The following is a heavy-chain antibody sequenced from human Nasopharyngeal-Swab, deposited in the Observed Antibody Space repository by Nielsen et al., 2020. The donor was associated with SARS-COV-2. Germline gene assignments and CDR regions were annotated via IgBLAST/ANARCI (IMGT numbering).Heavy chain of an antibody. CDR2: INAGNGNT. Sequence: ASVKVSCKASGCTFTSYAMHWVRQAPGQRLEWMGWINAGNGNTKYSQKFQGRVTITRDTSASTAYMELSSLRSEDTAVYYCARGLDYGDYAFGYWGQGTLVTVSS. CDR1: GCTFTSYA. J-gene: IGHJ4*02. CDR3: ARGLDYGDYAFGY. D-gene: IGHD4-17*01. V-gene: IGHV1-3*01.